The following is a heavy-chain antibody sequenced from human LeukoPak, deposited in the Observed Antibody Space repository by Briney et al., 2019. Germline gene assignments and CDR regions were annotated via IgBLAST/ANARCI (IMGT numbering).Heavy chain of an antibody. V-gene: IGHV5-51*01. Sequence: HGESLKISCKGSGYSFTSYWIGWVRQMPGKGLEWMGIIYPGDSDTRYSPSFQGQVTISADKSISTAYLQWSSLKASDTAMYYCARLLPTVPNAFDIWGQGTMVTVSS. CDR3: ARLLPTVPNAFDI. J-gene: IGHJ3*02. CDR2: IYPGDSDT. D-gene: IGHD4-17*01. CDR1: GYSFTSYW.